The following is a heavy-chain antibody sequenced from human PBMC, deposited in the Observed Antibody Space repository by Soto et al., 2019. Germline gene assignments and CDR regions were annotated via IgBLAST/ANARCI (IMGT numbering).Heavy chain of an antibody. D-gene: IGHD3-16*02. CDR3: ATVYAYDYVWGSYRNSNYGLDV. V-gene: IGHV4-34*01. Sequence: SETLSLTCAVSGGSLSGYYWSWIRQPPEAGLEWVGEINHSGSSNYNPSLKSRVTLSVDMSKNQFSLRLSSVTAADTAIYYCATVYAYDYVWGSYRNSNYGLDVWGQGTTVTVSS. CDR2: INHSGSS. J-gene: IGHJ6*02. CDR1: GGSLSGYY.